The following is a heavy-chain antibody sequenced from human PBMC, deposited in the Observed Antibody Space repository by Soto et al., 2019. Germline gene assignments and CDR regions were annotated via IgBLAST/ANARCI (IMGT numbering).Heavy chain of an antibody. CDR1: GFTFGDYY. D-gene: IGHD6-13*01. CDR3: ARDVRDVGMASRFDP. J-gene: IGHJ5*01. CDR2: IGNRGTGI. Sequence: QVHLVESGGGLVKPGGSLRLSCAASGFTFGDYYMTWIRQAPGKGLEWVSFIGNRGTGIYYADSVKGRFTIFRDNARNQFYLQMTSLRAEDRAMYYCARDVRDVGMASRFDPWGQGTLVTVSS. V-gene: IGHV3-11*01.